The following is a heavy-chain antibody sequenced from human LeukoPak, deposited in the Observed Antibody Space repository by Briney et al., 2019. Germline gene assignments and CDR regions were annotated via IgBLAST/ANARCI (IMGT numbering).Heavy chain of an antibody. CDR3: ARGMREIVGSGGAFDI. Sequence: SETLSLTCAVYGGSFSVYYCSWIRQPPGKGLEWIGEINHSGSTNYNPSLKSRVTISIDTSKNQFSLKLSSVTAADTAVYYCARGMREIVGSGGAFDIWGQGTMVTVSS. D-gene: IGHD3-10*01. V-gene: IGHV4-34*01. J-gene: IGHJ3*02. CDR2: INHSGST. CDR1: GGSFSVYY.